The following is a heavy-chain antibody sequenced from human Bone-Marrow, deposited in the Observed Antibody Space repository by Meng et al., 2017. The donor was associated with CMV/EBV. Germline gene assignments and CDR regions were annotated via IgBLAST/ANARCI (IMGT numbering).Heavy chain of an antibody. D-gene: IGHD3-22*01. CDR3: ARDRDYYDSSGYYYYGMDV. CDR2: TYYRSKWYN. J-gene: IGHJ6*02. CDR1: GDSVSSNSAA. Sequence: SCAISGDSVSSNSAAWNWIRQSPSRGLEWLGRTYYRSKWYNDYAVSVKSRITINPDTSKNQFPLQLNSVTPEDAAVYYCARDRDYYDSSGYYYYGMDVWGQGTTVTVSS. V-gene: IGHV6-1*01.